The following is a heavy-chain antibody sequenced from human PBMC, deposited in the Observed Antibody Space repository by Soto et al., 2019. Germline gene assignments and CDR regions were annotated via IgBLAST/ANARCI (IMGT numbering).Heavy chain of an antibody. CDR2: IWYDGSNK. Sequence: GGSLRPSCAASGFTFSSYGMHWVRQAPGKGLEWVAVIWYDGSNKYYADSVKGRFTISRDNSKNTLYLQMNSLRAEDTAVYYCARAITMVRGVIDYWGQGTLVTVSS. J-gene: IGHJ4*02. V-gene: IGHV3-33*08. CDR1: GFTFSSYG. CDR3: ARAITMVRGVIDY. D-gene: IGHD3-10*01.